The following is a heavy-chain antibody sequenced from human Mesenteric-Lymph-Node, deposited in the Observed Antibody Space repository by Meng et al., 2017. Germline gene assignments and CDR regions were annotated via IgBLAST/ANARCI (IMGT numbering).Heavy chain of an antibody. J-gene: IGHJ6*02. CDR3: ATETATPNYYYYGMDV. V-gene: IGHV1-24*01. CDR2: FDPEDGET. Sequence: ASVKVSCKVSGYTLTELSMHWVRQAPGKGLEWMGGFDPEDGETIYAQKFQGRVTMTEDTSTDTAYMELSSLRSEDTAVYYCATETATPNYYYYGMDVWGQGTTVTVSS. D-gene: IGHD5-12*01. CDR1: GYTLTELS.